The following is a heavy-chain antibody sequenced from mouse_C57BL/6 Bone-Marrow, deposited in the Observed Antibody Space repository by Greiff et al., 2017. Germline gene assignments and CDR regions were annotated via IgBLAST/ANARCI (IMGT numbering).Heavy chain of an antibody. J-gene: IGHJ4*01. CDR1: GYTFTSYG. CDR2: IYPRSGNT. D-gene: IGHD1-1*01. CDR3: ARSYHRDEGGLYAMED. V-gene: IGHV1-81*01. Sequence: QVQLQQSGAELARPGASVKLSCKASGYTFTSYGISWVKQRTGQGLEWIGEIYPRSGNTYYNEKFKGKATLTADKSSSTAYMELRSLTSEDSAVYFCARSYHRDEGGLYAMEDWGQGTSVTGSS.